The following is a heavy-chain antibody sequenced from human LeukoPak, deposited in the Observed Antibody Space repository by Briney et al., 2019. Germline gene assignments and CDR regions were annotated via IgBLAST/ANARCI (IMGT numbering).Heavy chain of an antibody. J-gene: IGHJ4*02. Sequence: GGSLRLSCAASGFTFSSYEMNWVRQAPGKGLEWVSVIYSGGSTYYADSVKGRFTISRDNSKNTLYLQMNSLRAEDTAVYYCAGGRPPNFDYWGQGTLVTVSS. CDR2: IYSGGST. V-gene: IGHV3-53*01. CDR1: GFTFSSYE. D-gene: IGHD3-16*01. CDR3: AGGRPPNFDY.